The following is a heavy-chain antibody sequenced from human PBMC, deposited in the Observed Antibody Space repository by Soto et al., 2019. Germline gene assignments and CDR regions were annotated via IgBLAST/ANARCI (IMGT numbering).Heavy chain of an antibody. D-gene: IGHD2-21*02. CDR3: ARDYTAYCGGDCYTLRY. Sequence: QVQLVEFGGGVVQPGRSLRLTCAASGFTFSSYGMHWVRQAPGKGLEWVAVIWYDGSNKYYADSVKGRFTISRDSSKNTLYLQMNSLRAEDTAVYYCARDYTAYCGGDCYTLRYWGQGTLVTVSS. CDR1: GFTFSSYG. J-gene: IGHJ4*02. CDR2: IWYDGSNK. V-gene: IGHV3-33*01.